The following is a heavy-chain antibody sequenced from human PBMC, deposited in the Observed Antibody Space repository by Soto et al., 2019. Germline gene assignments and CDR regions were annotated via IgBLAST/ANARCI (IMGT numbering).Heavy chain of an antibody. CDR3: AKEEFYDSSGSASNRFDP. J-gene: IGHJ5*02. V-gene: IGHV3-23*01. CDR1: GFTFSNYA. D-gene: IGHD3-22*01. Sequence: PGGSLRLSCAASGFTFSNYAMSWVRQAPGKGLEWVSAISGSGGSTYYADSVKGRFTISRDNSKNTLYLQMNSLRAEDTAVYYCAKEEFYDSSGSASNRFDPWGQGTLVTVSS. CDR2: ISGSGGST.